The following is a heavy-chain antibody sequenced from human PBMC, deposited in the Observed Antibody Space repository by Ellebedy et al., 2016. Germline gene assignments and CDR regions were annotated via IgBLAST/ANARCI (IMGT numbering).Heavy chain of an antibody. J-gene: IGHJ4*02. CDR2: ISATGDNT. Sequence: GGSLRLSXAASRFTFNNYAMNWVRQAPGKGLEWVSSISATGDNTYYVDSVRGRFTISRDNSKNTLYLQMNSLRAEDTAVYYCARERAGLRYCSSTSCSSLWGYWGQGTLVTVSS. CDR1: RFTFNNYA. CDR3: ARERAGLRYCSSTSCSSLWGY. D-gene: IGHD2-2*01. V-gene: IGHV3-23*01.